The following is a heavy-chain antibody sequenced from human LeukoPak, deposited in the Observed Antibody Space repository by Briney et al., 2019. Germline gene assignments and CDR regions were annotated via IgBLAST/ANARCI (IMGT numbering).Heavy chain of an antibody. CDR2: IIPILGIA. D-gene: IGHD7-27*01. Sequence: AVKVSCKASRGTFRSYAISWVRQAPGQGLEWMGRIIPILGIANYAQKFQGRVTITADKSTSTAYIELSSLRSEDTAVYYCAGPTGAYDSWGQGTLVIVSS. CDR3: AGPTGAYDS. CDR1: RGTFRSYA. J-gene: IGHJ5*01. V-gene: IGHV1-69*04.